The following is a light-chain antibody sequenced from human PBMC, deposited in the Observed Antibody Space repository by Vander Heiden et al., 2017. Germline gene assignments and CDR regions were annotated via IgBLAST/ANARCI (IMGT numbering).Light chain of an antibody. CDR2: DAS. J-gene: IGKJ3*01. Sequence: EIVLTQSPATLSLSPWQRATLSCRASQSVSSYLAWYQQKPGQAPRILIYDASNRATGIPARCSGSGAGTDFTLTISSREHEDFAVYYCQQRSNWPRGTFGPGTKVDIK. V-gene: IGKV3-11*01. CDR1: QSVSSY. CDR3: QQRSNWPRGT.